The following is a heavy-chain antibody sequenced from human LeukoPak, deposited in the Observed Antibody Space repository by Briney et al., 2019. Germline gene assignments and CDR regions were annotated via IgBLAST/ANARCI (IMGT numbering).Heavy chain of an antibody. V-gene: IGHV1-18*01. Sequence: GASVKVSCKASGYSFTSYGISWVRQAPGQGLEWMGWINAYNGNTNYAQKVQGRVTTTTDTSTSTAYMELRSLRSDDTAVYYCARACPITIFGVVITYYFDYWGQGTLVTVSS. J-gene: IGHJ4*02. CDR2: INAYNGNT. CDR3: ARACPITIFGVVITYYFDY. D-gene: IGHD3-3*01. CDR1: GYSFTSYG.